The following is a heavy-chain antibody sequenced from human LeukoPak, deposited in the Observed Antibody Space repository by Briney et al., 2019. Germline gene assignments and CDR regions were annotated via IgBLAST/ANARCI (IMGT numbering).Heavy chain of an antibody. CDR3: ARDSGSYYFDY. D-gene: IGHD1-26*01. J-gene: IGHJ4*02. CDR1: GGSISSGGYY. Sequence: SQTLSLTCTVSGGSISSGGYYWSWIRQRPGKGLEWIGYISYSGSTYYNPSLKSRVTISVDTSKNQLSLKLSSVTAADTAVYYCARDSGSYYFDYWGQGTLVTVSS. V-gene: IGHV4-31*03. CDR2: ISYSGST.